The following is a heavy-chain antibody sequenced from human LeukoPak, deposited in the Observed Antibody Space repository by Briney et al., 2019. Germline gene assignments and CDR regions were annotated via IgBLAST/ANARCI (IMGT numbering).Heavy chain of an antibody. CDR3: AKDVTTVTTYYFDY. V-gene: IGHV4-34*01. CDR1: GGSFSGYY. CDR2: INHSGST. Sequence: PSETLSLTCAVYGGSFSGYYWSWIRQPPGKGLEWIGEINHSGSTNYNPSLKSRVTISVDTSKNQFSLKLSSVTAEDTAVYYCAKDVTTVTTYYFDYWGQGTLVTVSS. D-gene: IGHD4-11*01. J-gene: IGHJ4*02.